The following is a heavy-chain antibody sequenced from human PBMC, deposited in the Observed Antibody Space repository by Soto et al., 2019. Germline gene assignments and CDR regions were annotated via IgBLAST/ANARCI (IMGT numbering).Heavy chain of an antibody. V-gene: IGHV4-4*02. CDR2: IYHSGST. D-gene: IGHD1-26*01. CDR1: GGSISSSNW. Sequence: KTSETLSLTCAVSGGSISSSNWWGWVRQPPGKGLEWMGEIYHSGSTNYNPSLKSRVTISVYKSKKQLSLQLSSVTAADTAVYYCARQWWGLQDYYYGMEVWGQGTTGTVSS. CDR3: ARQWWGLQDYYYGMEV. J-gene: IGHJ6*02.